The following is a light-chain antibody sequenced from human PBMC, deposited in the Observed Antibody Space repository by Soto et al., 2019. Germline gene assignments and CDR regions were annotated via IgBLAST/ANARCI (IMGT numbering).Light chain of an antibody. CDR1: HSVSSNY. CDR3: QHYDASPPIT. CDR2: GTS. J-gene: IGKJ5*01. V-gene: IGKV3-20*01. Sequence: EVVLTQSPGTLSLSPGERATLSCRASHSVSSNYLAWYQQKPGRAPRLLIYGTSTRATGIPARFSGRGSGRDFAITISGLEPDDFAVYFCQHYDASPPITFGQGTRLEI.